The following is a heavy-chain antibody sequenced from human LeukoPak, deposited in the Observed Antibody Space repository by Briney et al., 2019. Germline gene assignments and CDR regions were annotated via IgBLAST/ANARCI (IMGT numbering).Heavy chain of an antibody. D-gene: IGHD1-1*01. J-gene: IGHJ4*03. CDR2: VNHRGDS. V-gene: IGHV4-34*01. Sequence: SETLSLTCAVYGGSFSAYYWSWIRQSPGKGLQWIAEVNHRGDSNYNPSVKGRVTISVDTSKNQFSLKVTSLTAADTAVYYCARGPTISETGYFDYWGQGTLVTVSS. CDR1: GGSFSAYY. CDR3: ARGPTISETGYFDY.